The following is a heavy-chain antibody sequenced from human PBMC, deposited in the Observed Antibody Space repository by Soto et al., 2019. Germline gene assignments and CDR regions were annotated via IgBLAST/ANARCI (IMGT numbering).Heavy chain of an antibody. V-gene: IGHV3-23*01. CDR3: VKGPLGYCSGGSCPTFGY. D-gene: IGHD2-15*01. CDR2: ISGSGGST. Sequence: GGSLRLSCAASGFTFSSYAMSWVRQAPGKGLEWVSAISGSGGSTYYADSVKGRFTISRDNSKNTLYLQMSSLRAEDTAVYYCVKGPLGYCSGGSCPTFGYWGQGTLVTVSS. CDR1: GFTFSSYA. J-gene: IGHJ4*02.